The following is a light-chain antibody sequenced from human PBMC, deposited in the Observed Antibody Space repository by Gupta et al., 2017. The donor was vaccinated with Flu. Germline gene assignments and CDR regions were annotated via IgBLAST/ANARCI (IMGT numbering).Light chain of an antibody. CDR3: QQQNNWPLT. V-gene: IGKV3D-15*01. Sequence: PATLSLSAGERTTLSCRARQNVLTNLAWYQQKPGQAPRLLISGASAMDSDFPPRFSGSGSGTEFTLTISSLQSEDFAVYYCQQQNNWPLTFGGGTKVEIK. J-gene: IGKJ4*01. CDR2: GAS. CDR1: QNVLTN.